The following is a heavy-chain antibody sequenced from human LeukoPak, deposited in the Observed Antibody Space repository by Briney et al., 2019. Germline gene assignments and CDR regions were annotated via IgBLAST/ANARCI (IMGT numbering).Heavy chain of an antibody. CDR3: AREGRMGTADAFDV. V-gene: IGHV3-13*01. Sequence: GGSLRLSCAASGFTFNNYEMHWVRQTAGKGLEWVSAVGIAGDTFYAGSVKGRLSISRDNAESSLFLQMNSLRAGDTAVYYCAREGRMGTADAFDVWGQGTMVTVSS. J-gene: IGHJ3*01. D-gene: IGHD1-14*01. CDR1: GFTFNNYE. CDR2: VGIAGDT.